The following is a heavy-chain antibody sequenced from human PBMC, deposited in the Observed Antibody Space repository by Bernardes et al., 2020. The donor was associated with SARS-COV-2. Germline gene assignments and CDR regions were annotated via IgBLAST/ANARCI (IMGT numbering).Heavy chain of an antibody. V-gene: IGHV4-61*08. J-gene: IGHJ4*02. Sequence: SEPLSLTCTVSGSSVRSGGYYWSWLLQPPGKGLEWVGFIYYNGNTNYNPSLKSRVTISVDTSKNQLSLKLTSVTAADTAVYYCARDVRGGTLDYWGQGTPVTVSS. CDR3: ARDVRGGTLDY. CDR1: GSSVRSGGYY. CDR2: IYYNGNT. D-gene: IGHD2-15*01.